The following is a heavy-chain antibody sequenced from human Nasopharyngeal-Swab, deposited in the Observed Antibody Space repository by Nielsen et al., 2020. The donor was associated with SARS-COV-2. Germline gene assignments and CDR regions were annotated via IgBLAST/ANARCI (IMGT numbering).Heavy chain of an antibody. CDR1: GYTFTGYY. J-gene: IGHJ4*02. CDR2: INPNSGGT. D-gene: IGHD4-17*01. Sequence: ASVKVSCKASGYTFTGYYIHWVRQAPGHGLEWMGWINPNSGGTNYAQKFQGRVTMTWDTSINTVYMELSRLRSDDTAVYYCARDFALYGDSVDYWGQGTLVTVSS. V-gene: IGHV1-2*02. CDR3: ARDFALYGDSVDY.